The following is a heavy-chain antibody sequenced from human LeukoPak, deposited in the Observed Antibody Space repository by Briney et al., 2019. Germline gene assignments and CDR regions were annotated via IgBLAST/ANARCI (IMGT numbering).Heavy chain of an antibody. Sequence: ASVKVSCKASGYTFTSYAMNWVRQAPGQGLEWMGWIIPKSGATNYAQRFRDRVTVTSDTSTAYMDLSRLTSDDTAVYYCARDLRSGGVTDGQDSWGQGTLVTVSS. CDR2: IIPKSGAT. V-gene: IGHV1-2*02. CDR3: ARDLRSGGVTDGQDS. CDR1: GYTFTSYA. D-gene: IGHD3-3*01. J-gene: IGHJ4*02.